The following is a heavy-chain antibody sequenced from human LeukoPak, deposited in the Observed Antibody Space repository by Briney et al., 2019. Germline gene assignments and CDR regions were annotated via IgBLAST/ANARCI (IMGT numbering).Heavy chain of an antibody. Sequence: QPGGSLRLSCVASGFTFEKYAMAWVRQVPGKGLEWVSTISAWGDSTNYADSVKGRFTVSRDNSKNSLYLQMNSLRAEDTAVYYCARDSSVWEDFDYWGQGTLVTVSS. D-gene: IGHD1-26*01. CDR3: ARDSSVWEDFDY. CDR1: GFTFEKYA. CDR2: ISAWGDST. V-gene: IGHV3-23*01. J-gene: IGHJ4*02.